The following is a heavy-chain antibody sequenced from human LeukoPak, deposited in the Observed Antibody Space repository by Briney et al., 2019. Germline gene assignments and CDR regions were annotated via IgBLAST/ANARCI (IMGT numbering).Heavy chain of an antibody. Sequence: SETLSLTCAVYGGSFSGYYWSWIRQPPGKGLEWIGEINHSGSTYYNPSLKSRVTISVDTSKNQFSLKLSSVTAADTAVYYCAGRYFAEGQGDYCGQGNLVTVSS. V-gene: IGHV4-34*01. D-gene: IGHD3-9*01. CDR3: AGRYFAEGQGDY. CDR2: INHSGST. J-gene: IGHJ4*02. CDR1: GGSFSGYY.